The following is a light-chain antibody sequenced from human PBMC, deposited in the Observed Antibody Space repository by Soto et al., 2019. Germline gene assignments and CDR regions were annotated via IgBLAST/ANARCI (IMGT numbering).Light chain of an antibody. J-gene: IGKJ1*01. CDR3: HQYNNWPQT. Sequence: EIELTQSPGTLSLSPGERATLSCRASQRLASNYLAWYQQRPGQAPRLLLYGVSSRATGIPDRFSGSGSGTEFTLTISSLQSEDFAVYYCHQYNNWPQTFGQGTKVDIK. CDR2: GVS. CDR1: QRLASNY. V-gene: IGKV3D-15*01.